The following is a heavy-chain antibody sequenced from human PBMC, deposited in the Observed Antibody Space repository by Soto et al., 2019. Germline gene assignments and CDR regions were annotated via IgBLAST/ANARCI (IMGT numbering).Heavy chain of an antibody. D-gene: IGHD1-26*01. V-gene: IGHV5-51*01. CDR3: ARRLGGYYNSYGPDV. CDR1: GYSFTSYW. CDR2: IYCDDSDT. Sequence: GESLKISCQGSGYSFTSYWLGWVRQMPGKGLEWMGVIYCDDSDTRYSPSFQGQVTISVDKSISTAYLQWSSLKASDTATYYCARRLGGYYNSYGPDVWGQGTTVTVSS. J-gene: IGHJ6*02.